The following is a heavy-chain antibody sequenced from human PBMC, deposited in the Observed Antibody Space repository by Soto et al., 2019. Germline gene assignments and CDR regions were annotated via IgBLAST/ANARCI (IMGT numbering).Heavy chain of an antibody. D-gene: IGHD6-13*01. CDR3: ARRAGDFDY. CDR2: IYYSGST. Sequence: QVQLQESGPGLVKPSETLSLTCTVSGGSISSYYWSWIRQPPGKGLEWIGYIYYSGSTNYNPSLKSRVTISVDTSKNQFSLKLSSVTAADTAVYYCARRAGDFDYWGQGTLVTVSS. CDR1: GGSISSYY. J-gene: IGHJ4*02. V-gene: IGHV4-59*01.